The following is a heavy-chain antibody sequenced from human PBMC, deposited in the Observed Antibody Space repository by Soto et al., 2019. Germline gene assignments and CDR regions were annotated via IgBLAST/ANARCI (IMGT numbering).Heavy chain of an antibody. J-gene: IGHJ6*02. D-gene: IGHD3-10*01. CDR3: AKDLRGVGPSYYYYYGMDV. CDR1: GFTFSSYG. CDR2: ISYDGSNK. Sequence: PGGSLRLSCAASGFTFSSYGMHWVRQAPGKGLEWVAVISYDGSNKYYADSVKGRFTISRDNSKNTLYLQMNSLRAEDTAVYYCAKDLRGVGPSYYYYYGMDVWGQGTTVTVSS. V-gene: IGHV3-30*18.